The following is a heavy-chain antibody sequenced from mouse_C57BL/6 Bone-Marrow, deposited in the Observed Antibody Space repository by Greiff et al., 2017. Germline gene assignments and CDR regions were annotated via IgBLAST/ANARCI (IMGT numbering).Heavy chain of an antibody. CDR1: GYTFTSYW. CDR2: LHPSDSDT. CDR3: AIDSSGYVY. D-gene: IGHD3-2*02. J-gene: IGHJ3*01. Sequence: QVQLQQPGAELVKPGASVKVSCKASGYTFTSYWMHWVKQRPGQGLEWIGKLHPSDSDTNYNQTFKGKATLTVDKSSSTAYMQLSSLTSEDSAVYCCAIDSSGYVYWGQGTLVTVSA. V-gene: IGHV1-74*01.